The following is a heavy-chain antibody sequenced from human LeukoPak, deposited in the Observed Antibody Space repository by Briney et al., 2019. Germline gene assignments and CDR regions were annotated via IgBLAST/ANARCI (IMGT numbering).Heavy chain of an antibody. CDR2: IKQDGSDK. CDR1: GSTFSTYW. V-gene: IGHV3-7*01. CDR3: ARAGLPAAGTFDY. Sequence: PGGSLRLSCAASGSTFSTYWMSWVRQAPGKGLEWVANIKQDGSDKYYVDSVKGRFTISRDNAKNSLYLQINSLGAEDTAVYYCARAGLPAAGTFDYWGQGTLVTVSS. D-gene: IGHD6-13*01. J-gene: IGHJ4*02.